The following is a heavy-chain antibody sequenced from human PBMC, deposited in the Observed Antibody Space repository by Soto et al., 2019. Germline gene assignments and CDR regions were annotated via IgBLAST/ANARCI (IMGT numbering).Heavy chain of an antibody. Sequence: EVQLLESGGGLVQPGGSLRLSCAASGFTFSSYAMSWVRQAPGKGLEWVSAISGSGGSTYYADSVKGRFTISRDNSKNPLYLQMNSLRAEDTAVYYCAKHRDWNYALSDYWGQGTLVTVSS. V-gene: IGHV3-23*01. J-gene: IGHJ4*02. D-gene: IGHD1-7*01. CDR2: ISGSGGST. CDR1: GFTFSSYA. CDR3: AKHRDWNYALSDY.